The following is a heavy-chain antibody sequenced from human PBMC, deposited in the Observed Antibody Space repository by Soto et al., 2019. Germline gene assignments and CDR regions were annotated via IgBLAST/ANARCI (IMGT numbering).Heavy chain of an antibody. J-gene: IGHJ4*02. CDR2: IYPGDSDT. CDR1: GYSFTTYW. V-gene: IGHV5-51*01. CDR3: ARQVDLAMVD. Sequence: PGESLKISCKGSGYSFTTYWIAWVRQMPGKGLEWMGIIYPGDSDTRYSPSFPGQVTFSADKSISTAYLQWSSLKASDTAMFYCARQVDLAMVDWGQGTLVTVSS. D-gene: IGHD5-18*01.